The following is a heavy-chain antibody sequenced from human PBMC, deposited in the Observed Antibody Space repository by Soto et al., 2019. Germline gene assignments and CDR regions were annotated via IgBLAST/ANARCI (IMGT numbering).Heavy chain of an antibody. D-gene: IGHD6-13*01. CDR3: ARDSGGLAAAGTDY. Sequence: SETLSLTCAVSGGSISSSNWWSWVRQPPGKGLEWIGEIYHSGSTNYNPSLKSRVTISVDKSKNQFSLKLSSVTAADTAVYYCARDSGGLAAAGTDYWGQGTLVTVSS. J-gene: IGHJ4*02. CDR1: GGSISSSNW. V-gene: IGHV4-4*02. CDR2: IYHSGST.